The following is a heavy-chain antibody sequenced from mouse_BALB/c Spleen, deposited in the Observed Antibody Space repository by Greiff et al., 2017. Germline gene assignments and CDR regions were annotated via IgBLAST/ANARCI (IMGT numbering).Heavy chain of an antibody. V-gene: IGHV1-69*02. J-gene: IGHJ2*01. CDR1: GYTFTSYW. Sequence: VQLQQPGAELVKPGAPVKLSCKASGYTFTSYWMNWVKQRPGRGLEWIGRIDPSDSETHYNQKFKDKATLTVDKSSSTAYIQLSSLTSEDSAVYYCASGNYYGDYFDYWGQGTTLTVSS. D-gene: IGHD1-1*01. CDR3: ASGNYYGDYFDY. CDR2: IDPSDSET.